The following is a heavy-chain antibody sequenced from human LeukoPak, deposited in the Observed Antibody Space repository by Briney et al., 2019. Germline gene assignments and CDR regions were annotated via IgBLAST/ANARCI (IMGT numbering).Heavy chain of an antibody. D-gene: IGHD3-9*01. Sequence: PSETLSLTCTVSGGSISSGSYYWSWIRQPAGKGLEWIGRIYSSGSTNYNPSLKSRVTMSVDTSKNQFSLKLNSVTAADTAVYYCARDYGVLTAYPPTQLFDPWGQGTLVTVSS. V-gene: IGHV4-61*02. J-gene: IGHJ5*02. CDR2: IYSSGST. CDR1: GGSISSGSYY. CDR3: ARDYGVLTAYPPTQLFDP.